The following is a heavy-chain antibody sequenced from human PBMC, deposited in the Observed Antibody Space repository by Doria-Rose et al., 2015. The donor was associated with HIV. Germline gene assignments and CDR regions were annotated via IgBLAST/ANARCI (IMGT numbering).Heavy chain of an antibody. CDR3: ARVLSGTYDY. D-gene: IGHD1-26*01. Sequence: QVQLQESGPGLVKPSETLSLTCSVSGGSISHYYWSWIWQPPGKGLEYIGDIFNTGSTNYSPSLKSRVSISIDTSRNKFSLRLSSVTAADTAVYYCARVLSGTYDYWGQGTLVTVSS. V-gene: IGHV4-59*01. CDR1: GGSISHYY. CDR2: IFNTGST. J-gene: IGHJ4*02.